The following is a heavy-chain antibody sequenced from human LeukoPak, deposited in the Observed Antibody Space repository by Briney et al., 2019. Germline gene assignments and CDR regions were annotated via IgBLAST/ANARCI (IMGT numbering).Heavy chain of an antibody. CDR3: ARDHSTSTYYDNGGFDP. V-gene: IGHV3-20*01. D-gene: IGHD3-9*01. CDR2: INWNGGST. J-gene: IGHJ5*02. CDR1: GFTFDDYG. Sequence: RSGGSLRLSCAASGFTFDDYGMSWVRQAPGKGLEWVSGINWNGGSTGYADSVKGRFTISRDNAKNSLYLQMNSLRAEDTALYHCARDHSTSTYYDNGGFDPWGQGTLVTVSS.